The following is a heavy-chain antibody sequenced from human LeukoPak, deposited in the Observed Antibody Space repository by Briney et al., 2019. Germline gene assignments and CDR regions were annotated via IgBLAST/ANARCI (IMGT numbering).Heavy chain of an antibody. V-gene: IGHV1-46*01. CDR2: INPSGGST. CDR3: ARETRTTGTTDY. J-gene: IGHJ4*02. Sequence: ASVKVSCKASGYTFTSYYMHWVRQAPGQGLEWMGIINPSGGSTSYAQKFQGRVTMTRDTFTSTVYLELSSLRSEDTAVYYCARETRTTGTTDYWGQGTLVTVSS. CDR1: GYTFTSYY. D-gene: IGHD1-1*01.